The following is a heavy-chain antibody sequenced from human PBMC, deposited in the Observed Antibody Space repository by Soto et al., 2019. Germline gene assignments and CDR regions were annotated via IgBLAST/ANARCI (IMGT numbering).Heavy chain of an antibody. J-gene: IGHJ6*03. CDR2: IYYSGST. CDR3: AKVYYDFWSGPYYYYYMDV. CDR1: GGSISSSSYY. V-gene: IGHV4-39*01. Sequence: QLLESGPGLVKPSETLSLTCTVSGGSISSSSYYWGWIRQPPGKGLEWIGSIYYSGSTYYNPSLKSRVTISVDTSKNQFSLKLSSVTAADTAVYYCAKVYYDFWSGPYYYYYMDVWGKGTTVTVSS. D-gene: IGHD3-3*01.